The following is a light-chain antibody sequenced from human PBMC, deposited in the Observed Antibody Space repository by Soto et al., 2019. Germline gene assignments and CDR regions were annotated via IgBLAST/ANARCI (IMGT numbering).Light chain of an antibody. Sequence: QSAVTQPASVSGSPGQSITISCTGTSSDVGDYNYVSWYQQHPGKAPKLMIYDVSNRPSGVSNRFSGSKSGNTASLTISGLQAEDEADYYCSSYTSSSTSVLVGGGTQLTVL. CDR3: SSYTSSSTSVL. CDR1: SSDVGDYNY. CDR2: DVS. V-gene: IGLV2-14*01. J-gene: IGLJ2*01.